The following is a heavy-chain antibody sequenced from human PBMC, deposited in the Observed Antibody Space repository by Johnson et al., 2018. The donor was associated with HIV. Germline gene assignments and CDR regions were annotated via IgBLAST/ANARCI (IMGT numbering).Heavy chain of an antibody. V-gene: IGHV3-15*01. D-gene: IGHD1-26*01. CDR3: NTDRVDGGGSYYKAFDI. CDR1: GFTFSNAW. J-gene: IGHJ3*02. CDR2: IKSKTDGGTI. Sequence: VHLVESGGGLVKPGGSLRLSCAASGFTFSNAWMSWVRQAPGKGLEWVGRIKSKTDGGTIDYAAPLKGRFTISRDDSKNTLYLQMNSLKTEDTALYYCNTDRVDGGGSYYKAFDIWGQGTMVTVSS.